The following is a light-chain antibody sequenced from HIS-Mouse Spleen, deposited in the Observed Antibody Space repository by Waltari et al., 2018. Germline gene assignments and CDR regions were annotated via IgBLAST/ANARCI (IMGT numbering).Light chain of an antibody. J-gene: IGLJ1*01. Sequence: QSALTQPPSASGSPGQSVTISSTGTSSDVGGYNYVSWYQQHPGKAPKLMIYEVSNRPSGVSNRFSGSKSGNTASLTVSGLQAEDEADYYCSSYAGSNNYVFGTGTKVTVL. CDR3: SSYAGSNNYV. CDR2: EVS. CDR1: SSDVGGYNY. V-gene: IGLV2-8*01.